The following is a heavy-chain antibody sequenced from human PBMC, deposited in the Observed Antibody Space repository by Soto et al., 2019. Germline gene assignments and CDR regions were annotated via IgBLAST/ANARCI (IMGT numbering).Heavy chain of an antibody. J-gene: IGHJ4*02. Sequence: SETLSLTCIVSDGSISSYYWSWIRQPPGKGLEWIGYIYYSGSTNYNPSLKSRVTISVDTSKNQFSLKLSSVTAADTAVYYCARTGAQPYFDYWGQGTLVTVSS. V-gene: IGHV4-59*08. CDR2: IYYSGST. CDR3: ARTGAQPYFDY. CDR1: DGSISSYY.